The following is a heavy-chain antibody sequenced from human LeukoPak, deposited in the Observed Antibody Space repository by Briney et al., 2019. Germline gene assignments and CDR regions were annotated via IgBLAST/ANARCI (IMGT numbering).Heavy chain of an antibody. CDR1: GFTFSSYA. Sequence: GGSLRLSWAASGFTFSSYAMSWVRQAPGKGLEWVSAISGSGGSTYYADSVKGRFTISRDNSKNTIYLQMNSLRAEDTALYYCAKAAAAPGFDFWGQGTLVTVSS. J-gene: IGHJ4*02. CDR3: AKAAAAPGFDF. D-gene: IGHD6-13*01. V-gene: IGHV3-23*01. CDR2: ISGSGGST.